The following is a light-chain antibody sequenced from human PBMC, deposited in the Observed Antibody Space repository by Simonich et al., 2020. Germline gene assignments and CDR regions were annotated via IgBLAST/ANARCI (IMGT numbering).Light chain of an antibody. Sequence: DIVMTQSPDSLAVSLGERATINCKSSQSVLYSSNNKNYLAWYHQKPGQPPMLLIYWSSTREAGVPDRFSGSGSGTDFTLTISSLQAEDVAVYYGQQYYSTPYTFGQGTKLEIK. V-gene: IGKV4-1*01. J-gene: IGKJ2*01. CDR3: QQYYSTPYT. CDR2: WSS. CDR1: QSVLYSSNNKNY.